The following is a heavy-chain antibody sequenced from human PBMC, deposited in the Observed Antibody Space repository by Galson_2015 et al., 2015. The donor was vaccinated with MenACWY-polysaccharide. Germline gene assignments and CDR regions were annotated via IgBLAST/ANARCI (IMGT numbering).Heavy chain of an antibody. CDR1: GFTFRSYG. V-gene: IGHV3-23*01. CDR2: ISGSASYT. Sequence: SLRLSCAASGFTFRSYGISWVRQAPGKGLEWVSGISGSASYTYYADSVKGRFTISRDNSKNTLFLQMNSLRAEDTAVYYCARGARCVLRGFWDFDYWGQGTLVTVSS. J-gene: IGHJ4*02. D-gene: IGHD2-8*01. CDR3: ARGARCVLRGFWDFDY.